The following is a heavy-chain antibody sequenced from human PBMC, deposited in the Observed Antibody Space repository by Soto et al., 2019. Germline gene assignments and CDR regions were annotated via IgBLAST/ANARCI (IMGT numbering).Heavy chain of an antibody. V-gene: IGHV3-23*01. Sequence: GGSLRLSCAASGFTFSSYAVSWVRQAPGKGLEWVSVISGSGGSTYYADSVKGRFTISRDNSKNTLYLQLNTLRAEDTAVYYCAKFDYGDYGYYYYGMDVWGQGTTVTVSS. D-gene: IGHD4-17*01. CDR3: AKFDYGDYGYYYYGMDV. CDR2: ISGSGGST. CDR1: GFTFSSYA. J-gene: IGHJ6*02.